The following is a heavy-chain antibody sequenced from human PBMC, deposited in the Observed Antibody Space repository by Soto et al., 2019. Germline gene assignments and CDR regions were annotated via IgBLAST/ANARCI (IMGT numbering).Heavy chain of an antibody. V-gene: IGHV3-9*01. CDR2: ISWNSGTK. Sequence: GGSLRLSCVVSGFTFDNYAMHWVRHAPGKGLEWVSGISWNSGTKEYADSVKGRFTISRDNAKNSLHLQMSTLGAEDSAFYYCAKDTRKSMYTSSWFDHWGQGALVTVSS. CDR1: GFTFDNYA. J-gene: IGHJ5*02. D-gene: IGHD6-13*01. CDR3: AKDTRKSMYTSSWFDH.